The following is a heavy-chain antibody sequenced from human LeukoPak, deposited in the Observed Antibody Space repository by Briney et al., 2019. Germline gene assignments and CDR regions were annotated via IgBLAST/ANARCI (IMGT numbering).Heavy chain of an antibody. J-gene: IGHJ4*02. Sequence: PSETLSLTCTVSGGSISSSSYYWGWIRQPPGKGLEWIGSIYYTGSTYYNPSLKSRVTISVDTSKNQFSLKLSSVTAADTAVYYCARDIPVYDSSGYHYAGFDYWGQGTLVTVSS. CDR2: IYYTGST. V-gene: IGHV4-39*02. D-gene: IGHD3-22*01. CDR1: GGSISSSSYY. CDR3: ARDIPVYDSSGYHYAGFDY.